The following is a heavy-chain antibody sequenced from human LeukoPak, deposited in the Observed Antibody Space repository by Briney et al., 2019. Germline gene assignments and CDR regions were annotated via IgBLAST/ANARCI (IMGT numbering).Heavy chain of an antibody. CDR3: ARFIAAPYYFDY. CDR1: GFTFSSYE. CDR2: ISSSGSTI. J-gene: IGHJ4*02. D-gene: IGHD6-13*01. Sequence: GGSLRLSCAASGFTFSSYEMNWVRQAPGKGLEWVSYISSSGSTIYYADSVKGRFTISRDNAKNSLYLQMNSLRAEDTAVYYCARFIAAPYYFDYWGRGTLVTVSS. V-gene: IGHV3-48*03.